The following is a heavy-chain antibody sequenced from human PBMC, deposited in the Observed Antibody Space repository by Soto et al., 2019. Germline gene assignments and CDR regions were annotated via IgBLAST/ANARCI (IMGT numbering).Heavy chain of an antibody. J-gene: IGHJ6*02. Sequence: LVKVSCKASGVTFSSYAISWVRQAPGQGLEWMGGIIPIFGTANYAQKFQGRVTITADESTSTAYMELSSLRSEDTAVYYCARGYCSSTSCYRSYYYGMDVWGQGTTVTVSS. CDR1: GVTFSSYA. CDR3: ARGYCSSTSCYRSYYYGMDV. CDR2: IIPIFGTA. D-gene: IGHD2-2*01. V-gene: IGHV1-69*13.